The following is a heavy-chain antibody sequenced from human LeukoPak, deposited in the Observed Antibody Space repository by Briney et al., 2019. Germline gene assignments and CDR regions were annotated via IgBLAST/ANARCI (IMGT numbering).Heavy chain of an antibody. D-gene: IGHD2-2*01. CDR2: INHSGST. CDR3: AIPGYCSSTSCYVYAFDI. CDR1: GGSFSGYY. J-gene: IGHJ3*02. V-gene: IGHV4-34*01. Sequence: SETLSLTCAVYGGSFSGYYWSWIRQPPGKGLEWIGEINHSGSTNYNPSLKSRVTISVGTSKNQFSLKLSSVTAADTAVYYCAIPGYCSSTSCYVYAFDIWGQGTMVTVSS.